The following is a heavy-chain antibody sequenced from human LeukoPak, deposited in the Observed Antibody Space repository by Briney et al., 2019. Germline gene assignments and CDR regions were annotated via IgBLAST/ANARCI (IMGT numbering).Heavy chain of an antibody. D-gene: IGHD2-21*01. CDR1: GGTFSSYA. V-gene: IGHV1-2*02. Sequence: ASVKVSCKASGGTFSSYAISWVRQAPGQGLEWMGWINPNSGGTNYAQKFQGRVTMTRDTSISTAYMELGRLRSDDTAVYYCARDPVFLDIWGQGTMVTVSS. J-gene: IGHJ3*02. CDR2: INPNSGGT. CDR3: ARDPVFLDI.